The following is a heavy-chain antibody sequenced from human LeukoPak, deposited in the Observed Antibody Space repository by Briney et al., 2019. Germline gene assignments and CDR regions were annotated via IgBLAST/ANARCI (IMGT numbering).Heavy chain of an antibody. Sequence: GGSLRLSCAASGFTFSSYAMSWVRQTPGRGLEWVSSISYSGGSTHYADSVKGRFTISRDNSKNTLYLQMNSLRAEDTAVYYCVKSGSGSYYNPDFDYWGQGTLVTVSS. D-gene: IGHD3-10*01. J-gene: IGHJ4*02. V-gene: IGHV3-23*01. CDR1: GFTFSSYA. CDR3: VKSGSGSYYNPDFDY. CDR2: ISYSGGST.